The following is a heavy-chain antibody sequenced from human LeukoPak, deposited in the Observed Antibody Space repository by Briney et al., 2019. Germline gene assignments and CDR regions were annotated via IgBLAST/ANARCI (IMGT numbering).Heavy chain of an antibody. CDR1: GGSISSSSYY. V-gene: IGHV4-39*07. Sequence: SETLSLTCTVSGGSISSSSYYWGWIRRPPGKGLEWIGSIYYSGSTNYNPSLKSRVTISVDTSKNQFSLKLSSVTAADTAVYYCARGGQYQPLGYWGQGTLVTVSS. CDR3: ARGGQYQPLGY. D-gene: IGHD2-2*01. J-gene: IGHJ4*02. CDR2: IYYSGST.